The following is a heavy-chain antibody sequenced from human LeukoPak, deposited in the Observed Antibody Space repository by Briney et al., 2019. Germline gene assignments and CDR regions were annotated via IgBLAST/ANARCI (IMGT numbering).Heavy chain of an antibody. CDR2: FYPGDSDT. CDR3: AMSLVGSNLRFDY. Sequence: GESLKISCQGSGYSFSTYWIGWVRQMPGKGLEWMGFFYPGDSDTRYSPSFQGQVTISADKSISTAYLQWSSLKASDTAMYYCAMSLVGSNLRFDYWGQGTLVTVSS. J-gene: IGHJ4*02. D-gene: IGHD1-26*01. CDR1: GYSFSTYW. V-gene: IGHV5-51*01.